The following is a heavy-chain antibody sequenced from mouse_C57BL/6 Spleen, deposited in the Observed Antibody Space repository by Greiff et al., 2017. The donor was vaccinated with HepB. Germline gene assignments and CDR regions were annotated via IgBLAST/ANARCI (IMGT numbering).Heavy chain of an antibody. CDR3: ARDCYGGYFDV. CDR1: GYTFTDYN. Sequence: EVHLVESGPELVKPGASVKIPCKASGYTFTDYNMDWVKQSHGKSLEWIGDINPNNGGTIYNQKFKGKATLTVDKSSSTAYMELRSLTSEDTAVYYCARDCYGGYFDVWGTGTTVTVSS. D-gene: IGHD1-1*01. V-gene: IGHV1-18*01. CDR2: INPNNGGT. J-gene: IGHJ1*03.